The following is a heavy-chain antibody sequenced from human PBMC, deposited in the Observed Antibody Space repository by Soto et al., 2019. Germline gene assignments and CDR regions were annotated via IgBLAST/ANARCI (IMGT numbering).Heavy chain of an antibody. Sequence: PSETLSLTCAVYGGSFSGYYWSWIRQPPGRGLEWIGEINHSGSTNYNPSLKSRVTISVDTSKNQFSLKLSSVTAADTAVYYCARGYSSSWLYYFDYWGQGTLVTVSS. CDR2: INHSGST. CDR1: GGSFSGYY. D-gene: IGHD6-13*01. V-gene: IGHV4-34*01. CDR3: ARGYSSSWLYYFDY. J-gene: IGHJ4*02.